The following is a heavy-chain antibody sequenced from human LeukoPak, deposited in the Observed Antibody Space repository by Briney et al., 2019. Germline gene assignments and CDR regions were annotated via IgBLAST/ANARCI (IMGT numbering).Heavy chain of an antibody. D-gene: IGHD3-16*01. J-gene: IGHJ4*02. CDR1: EFTFGRYS. Sequence: GGSLRLSCAAFEFTFGRYSMNWVRQAPGKGLEWASTISSISHYIYYADSVKGRFTISRDNAKNSMYLQMDSLRAEDTGVYYCARDLSLGNPGGFDYWGQGALVTVSS. CDR3: ARDLSLGNPGGFDY. V-gene: IGHV3-21*01. CDR2: ISSISHYI.